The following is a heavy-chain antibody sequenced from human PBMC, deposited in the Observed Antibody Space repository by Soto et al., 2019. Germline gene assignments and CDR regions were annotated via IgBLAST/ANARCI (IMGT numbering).Heavy chain of an antibody. J-gene: IGHJ6*02. D-gene: IGHD6-19*01. CDR3: ARLSVAGTGYYYYGMDV. Sequence: PSETLSLTCTVSGGSISSSSYYWGWIRQPPGKGLEWIGSIYYSGSTYYNPSLKSRVTLSVDTSKNQFSLKLSSVTAADTAVYYCARLSVAGTGYYYYGMDVWGQGTTVTVSS. CDR1: GGSISSSSYY. V-gene: IGHV4-39*01. CDR2: IYYSGST.